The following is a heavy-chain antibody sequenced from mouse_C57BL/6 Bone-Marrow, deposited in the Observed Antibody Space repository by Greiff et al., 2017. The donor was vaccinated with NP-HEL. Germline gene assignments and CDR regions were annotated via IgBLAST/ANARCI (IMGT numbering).Heavy chain of an antibody. Sequence: DVQLQESGPELVKPGASVKMSCKASGYTFTDYNMHWVKQSHGKSLEWIGYINPNNGGTSYNQKFKGKATLTVNKTSSTAYMELRSLTSEDSAVYYCTRENDYGEDYYAMDYWGQGTSVTVSS. CDR3: TRENDYGEDYYAMDY. D-gene: IGHD1-1*01. V-gene: IGHV1-22*01. J-gene: IGHJ4*01. CDR2: INPNNGGT. CDR1: GYTFTDYN.